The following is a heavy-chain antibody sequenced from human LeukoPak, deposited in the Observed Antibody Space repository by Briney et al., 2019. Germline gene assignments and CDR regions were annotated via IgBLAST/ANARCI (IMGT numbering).Heavy chain of an antibody. CDR3: ARERFSGSYAGPYYYYGMDV. CDR2: TCYRSKWYN. J-gene: IGHJ6*02. D-gene: IGHD1-26*01. CDR1: GDSVSSNSAA. Sequence: SQTLSLTCAISGDSVSSNSAAWNWIRQSPSRGLEWLGRTCYRSKWYNDYAVSVKSRITINPDTSKNQFSLQLNSVTPEDTAVYYRARERFSGSYAGPYYYYGMDVWGQGTTVTVSS. V-gene: IGHV6-1*01.